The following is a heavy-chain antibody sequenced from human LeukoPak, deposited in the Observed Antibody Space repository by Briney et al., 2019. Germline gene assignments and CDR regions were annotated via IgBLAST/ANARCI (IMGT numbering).Heavy chain of an antibody. CDR3: AGVTIDWYFDL. CDR1: GGSISSGGYS. CDR2: IYHSGST. Sequence: SETLSLTCAVSGGSISSGGYSWSWIRQPPGKGLEWIGYIYHSGSTYYNPSLKSRVTISVDRSKNQFSLKLSSVTAADTAVYYCAGVTIDWYFDLWGRGTLVTVSS. D-gene: IGHD4/OR15-4a*01. V-gene: IGHV4-30-2*01. J-gene: IGHJ2*01.